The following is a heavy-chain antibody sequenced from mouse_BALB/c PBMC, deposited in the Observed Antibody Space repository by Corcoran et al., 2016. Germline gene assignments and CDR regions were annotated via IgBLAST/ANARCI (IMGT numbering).Heavy chain of an antibody. V-gene: IGHV9-1*02. D-gene: IGHD1-1*01. CDR3: ARSNYGSPSYAMDY. J-gene: IGHJ4*01. CDR1: GYTFTNYG. Sequence: QIQLVQSGPELKKPGETVKISCKASGYTFTNYGMNWVKQAPGKGLKWMGWINTYTGESTYADDFKGRFAFSLETSASTAYLQINNLKNEDMATYFCARSNYGSPSYAMDYWGQGTSVTVSS. CDR2: INTYTGES.